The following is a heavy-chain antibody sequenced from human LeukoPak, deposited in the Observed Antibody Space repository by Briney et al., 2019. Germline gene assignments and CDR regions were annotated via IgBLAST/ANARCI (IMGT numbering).Heavy chain of an antibody. CDR3: ARSPPMVRGGFDS. Sequence: GGSLRLSCAASGFTFSSYWMSWVRQAPGKGLEWVANIKQDGSEKYYVDSVKGRFTISRDNAKNSLYLQMNSLRAEDTAVYYCARSPPMVRGGFDSWGQGTLVTVSS. D-gene: IGHD3-10*01. J-gene: IGHJ4*02. CDR2: IKQDGSEK. CDR1: GFTFSSYW. V-gene: IGHV3-7*01.